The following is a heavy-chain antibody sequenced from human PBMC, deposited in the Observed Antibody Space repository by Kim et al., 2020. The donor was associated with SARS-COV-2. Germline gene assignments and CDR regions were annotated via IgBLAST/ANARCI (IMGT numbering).Heavy chain of an antibody. D-gene: IGHD3-22*01. J-gene: IGHJ4*02. V-gene: IGHV3-74*01. CDR3: VREGSGYYSDY. CDR2: T. Sequence: TTYADSVKGRFTISRDNAKNTLYLQMNSLRAEDTAVFYCVREGSGYYSDYWGQGTLVTVSS.